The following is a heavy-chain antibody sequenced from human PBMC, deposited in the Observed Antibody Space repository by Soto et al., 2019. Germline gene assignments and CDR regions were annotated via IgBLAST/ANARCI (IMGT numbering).Heavy chain of an antibody. CDR3: ASAPPGPSPRWDV. D-gene: IGHD3-10*01. V-gene: IGHV4-30-2*01. CDR2: IYYTGST. CDR1: GGSMSRGGQS. Sequence: QVVLQESGPGLVKPSQTLSLTCAVSGGSMSRGGQSWSWIRQPPGKGLEWLGFIYYTGSTYYNPSSKSRVTLSVDRSKNQSSRNRPPLTAANTAWYFWASAPPGPSPRWDVWGQGTTVTVSS. J-gene: IGHJ6*02.